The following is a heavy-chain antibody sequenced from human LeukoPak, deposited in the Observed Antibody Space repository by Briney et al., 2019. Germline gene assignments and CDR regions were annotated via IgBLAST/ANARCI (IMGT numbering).Heavy chain of an antibody. V-gene: IGHV1-46*01. CDR3: ARAACCGGSCSGYSFFY. D-gene: IGHD2-15*01. CDR2: INPSGGST. J-gene: IGHJ4*02. CDR1: GYTFTSYY. Sequence: ASVKVSCKASGYTFTSYYMHWVRQAPGQGLGWMGIINPSGGSTSYAQKFQGRVTMTRDTSTSTVYMDMSTLCSEKTAVYSGARAACCGGSCSGYSFFYWGGETMLTASS.